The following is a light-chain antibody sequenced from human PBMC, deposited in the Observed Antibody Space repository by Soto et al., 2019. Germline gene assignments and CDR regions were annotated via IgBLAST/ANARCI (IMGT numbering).Light chain of an antibody. J-gene: IGLJ1*01. CDR3: SSYSSSITLV. CDR2: EVS. V-gene: IGLV2-14*01. CDR1: SSDVGGYNY. Sequence: QSVLTQPASVSGSPGQSITIACSGTSSDVGGYNYVSWFQQHPGKAPKLLIYEVSNRPSGVSNRFSASKSGNTASLTISGLQAEDEATYYCSSYSSSITLVFGTGTKVTVL.